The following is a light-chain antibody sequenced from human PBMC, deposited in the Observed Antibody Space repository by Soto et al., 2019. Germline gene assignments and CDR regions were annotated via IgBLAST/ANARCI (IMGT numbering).Light chain of an antibody. Sequence: IVLTQSPGTLSLSPGERTTLYCRASQSISRYLAWYQQTPGQGPRLLIYGASSRATGTPDRFSGSGSGTDFTLTISSLEPEDFALYYCQQRSTWPRALTFGGGTKVDIK. V-gene: IGKV3-11*01. CDR2: GAS. CDR1: QSISRY. J-gene: IGKJ4*01. CDR3: QQRSTWPRALT.